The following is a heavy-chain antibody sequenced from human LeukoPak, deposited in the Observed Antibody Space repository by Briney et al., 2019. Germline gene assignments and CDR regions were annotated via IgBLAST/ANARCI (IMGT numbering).Heavy chain of an antibody. CDR2: ISGSGGST. J-gene: IGHJ2*01. CDR1: GFTFSSYG. V-gene: IGHV3-23*01. Sequence: GGTLRLSCAASGFTFSSYGMSWVRQAPGKGLEWVSAISGSGGSTYYADSVKGRFTISRDNSKNTLYLQMYSLRAEDTAVYYCAKSTDYGDYGGGLFALWGRGTLVTVSS. CDR3: AKSTDYGDYGGGLFAL. D-gene: IGHD4-17*01.